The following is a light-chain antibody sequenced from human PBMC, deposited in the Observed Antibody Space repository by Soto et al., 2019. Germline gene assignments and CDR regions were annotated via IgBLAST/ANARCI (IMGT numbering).Light chain of an antibody. CDR2: ANS. CDR1: SSTIGAGYD. J-gene: IGLJ1*01. Sequence: QPVLTQPPSVSGAPGQTVIISCTGNSSTIGAGYDVHWYQHLPGTAPKLLISANSNRPSGVPDRFSGSKSGTSASLAITGLQAEDEADYYCQSYDSSLSGFYVFGTGTKVTVL. V-gene: IGLV1-40*01. CDR3: QSYDSSLSGFYV.